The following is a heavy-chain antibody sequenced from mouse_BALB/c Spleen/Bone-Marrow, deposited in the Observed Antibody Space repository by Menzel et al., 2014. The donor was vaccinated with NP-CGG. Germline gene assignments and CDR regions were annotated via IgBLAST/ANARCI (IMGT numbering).Heavy chain of an antibody. V-gene: IGHV1S81*02. J-gene: IGHJ2*01. CDR2: INPSNGRT. CDR1: GYTFTSYW. D-gene: IGHD1-1*01. Sequence: QVQLQQPGAELVKPGASVKLSCKASGYTFTSYWMHWVKQRPGQGLEWIGEINPSNGRTNYNEKFKSKATLTVDKSSSTAYMQLSSLTSKDSAVYYCARRTTTVVATDYWGQGTTLTVSS. CDR3: ARRTTTVVATDY.